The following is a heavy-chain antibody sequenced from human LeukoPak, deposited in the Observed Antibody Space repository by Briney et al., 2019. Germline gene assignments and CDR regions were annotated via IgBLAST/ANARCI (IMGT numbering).Heavy chain of an antibody. CDR3: ARARYSSGYDAFDI. Sequence: SETLSLTCTVSGGSISSYYWSWIRQPPGKGLEWIGYIYYSGSTNYNPSLKSRVTISVDTSKNQFSLKLSSVTAADTAVYYCARARYSSGYDAFDIWGQGTMVTVSS. CDR1: GGSISSYY. CDR2: IYYSGST. J-gene: IGHJ3*02. D-gene: IGHD6-19*01. V-gene: IGHV4-59*01.